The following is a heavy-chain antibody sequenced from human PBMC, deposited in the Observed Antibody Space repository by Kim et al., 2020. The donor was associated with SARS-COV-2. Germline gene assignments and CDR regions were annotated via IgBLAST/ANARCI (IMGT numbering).Heavy chain of an antibody. V-gene: IGHV1-69*13. J-gene: IGHJ6*02. D-gene: IGHD3-16*02. Sequence: SVKVSCKASGGTFSSYAISWVRQAPGQGLEWMGGIIPIFGTANYAQKFQGRVTITADESTSTAYMELSSLRSEDTAVYYCARGLMITFGGVIVTNGMDVWGQGTTVTVSS. CDR1: GGTFSSYA. CDR2: IIPIFGTA. CDR3: ARGLMITFGGVIVTNGMDV.